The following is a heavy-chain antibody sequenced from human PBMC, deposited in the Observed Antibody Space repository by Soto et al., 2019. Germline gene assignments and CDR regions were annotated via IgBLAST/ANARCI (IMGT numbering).Heavy chain of an antibody. V-gene: IGHV3-73*01. D-gene: IGHD3-3*01. Sequence: GGSLRLSCAASGFTFSGSAMHWVRQASGKGLEWVGRIRGKANSYATAYAASVKGRFTISRDDSKNTAYLQMNSLKTEDTAVYYCTRHVTDFYGMDVWGQGTTVTVSS. J-gene: IGHJ6*02. CDR1: GFTFSGSA. CDR3: TRHVTDFYGMDV. CDR2: IRGKANSYAT.